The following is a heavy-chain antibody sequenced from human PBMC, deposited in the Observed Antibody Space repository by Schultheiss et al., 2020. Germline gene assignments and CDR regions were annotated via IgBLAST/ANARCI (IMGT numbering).Heavy chain of an antibody. V-gene: IGHV4-59*12. D-gene: IGHD3-16*02. CDR3: ARGRIRQNDYVWGSYRNHNWFDP. CDR2: IYYSGST. CDR1: GGSISSYY. J-gene: IGHJ5*02. Sequence: SETLSLTCTVSGGSISSYYWSWIRQPPGKGLEWIGYIYYSGSTYYNPSLKSRVTISVDTSKNQFSLKLSSVTAADTAVYYCARGRIRQNDYVWGSYRNHNWFDPWGQGTLVTVSS.